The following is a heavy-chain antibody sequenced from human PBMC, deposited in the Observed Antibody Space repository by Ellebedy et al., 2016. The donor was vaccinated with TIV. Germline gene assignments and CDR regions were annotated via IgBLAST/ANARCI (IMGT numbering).Heavy chain of an antibody. V-gene: IGHV3-21*01. J-gene: IGHJ4*02. CDR1: GFTFSSYI. CDR3: ARDTAMDY. Sequence: GESLKISCTASGFTFSSYILNWVRQAPGQGLEWISSITKSGDYMYYADSVKGRFTISRDNARNSLDLQMNSLRADDTAVYYCARDTAMDYWGQGTLVTVSS. D-gene: IGHD5-18*01. CDR2: ITKSGDYM.